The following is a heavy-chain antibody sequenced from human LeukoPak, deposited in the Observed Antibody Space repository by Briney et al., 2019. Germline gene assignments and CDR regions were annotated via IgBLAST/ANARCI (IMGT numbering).Heavy chain of an antibody. Sequence: SETLSLTCTVSGGSISSGSYYWSWIRQPAGKGLEWIGRIYTSGSTNYNPSLKSRVTISVDTSKNQFSLKLSSVTAADTAVYYCAREGHAVDTAMVDYWGQGTLVTVSS. CDR3: AREGHAVDTAMVDY. V-gene: IGHV4-61*02. D-gene: IGHD5-18*01. CDR1: GGSISSGSYY. J-gene: IGHJ4*02. CDR2: IYTSGST.